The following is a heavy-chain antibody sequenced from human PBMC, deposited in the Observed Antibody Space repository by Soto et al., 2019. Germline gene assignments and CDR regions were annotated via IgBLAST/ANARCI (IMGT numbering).Heavy chain of an antibody. CDR1: GYSFTSYW. V-gene: IGHV5-51*01. J-gene: IGHJ6*03. Sequence: GESLKISCKGSGYSFTSYWIGWVRQMPGKGLEWMGIIYPGDSDTRYSPSFQGQVTISADKSISTAYLQWSSLKASDTAMYYCARLPGVATIPRKSKYYYYYYMDVWGKGTTVTVSS. CDR3: ARLPGVATIPRKSKYYYYYYMDV. D-gene: IGHD5-12*01. CDR2: IYPGDSDT.